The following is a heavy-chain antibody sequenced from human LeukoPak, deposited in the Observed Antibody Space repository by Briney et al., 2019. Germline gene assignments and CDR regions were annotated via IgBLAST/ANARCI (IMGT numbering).Heavy chain of an antibody. V-gene: IGHV3-21*01. Sequence: VGSLRLSCATSGFTFSSHDMNWGRQAPREGLEWGSSITGSSNSIDFADSVKGRFAISRDNAKNSLYLQIHSLRADATAVYYCARDWYNNSDAFDIWGQGTMVTVSS. D-gene: IGHD4-11*01. CDR2: ITGSSNSI. CDR1: GFTFSSHD. J-gene: IGHJ3*02. CDR3: ARDWYNNSDAFDI.